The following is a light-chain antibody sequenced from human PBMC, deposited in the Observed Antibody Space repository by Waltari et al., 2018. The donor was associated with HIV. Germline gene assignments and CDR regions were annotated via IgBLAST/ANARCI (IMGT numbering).Light chain of an antibody. Sequence: SYELTQPPSVSVSPGQTASITCSGDKLGDKYACWYQQKPGQSPVLVIYQDSKRPSGITERFSGSNSGNTATLTISGTQAMDEADYYCQAWDSSLYVFGTGTKVTVL. CDR1: KLGDKY. CDR3: QAWDSSLYV. V-gene: IGLV3-1*01. CDR2: QDS. J-gene: IGLJ1*01.